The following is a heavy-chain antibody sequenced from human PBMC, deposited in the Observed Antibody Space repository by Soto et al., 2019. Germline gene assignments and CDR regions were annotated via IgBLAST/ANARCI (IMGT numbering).Heavy chain of an antibody. CDR1: GGSFSGYY. CDR2: INHSGST. Sequence: ETLSLTCAVYGGSFSGYYWSWIRQPPGKGLEWIGEINHSGSTNYNPSLKSRVTISVDTSKNQFSLKLSSVTAADTAVYYCASGVAAPSLGMDVWGQGTTVTVSS. D-gene: IGHD6-13*01. CDR3: ASGVAAPSLGMDV. J-gene: IGHJ6*02. V-gene: IGHV4-34*01.